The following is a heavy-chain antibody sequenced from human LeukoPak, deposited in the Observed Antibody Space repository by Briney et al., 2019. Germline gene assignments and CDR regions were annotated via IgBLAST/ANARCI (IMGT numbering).Heavy chain of an antibody. D-gene: IGHD3-22*01. CDR1: GFTFRSYA. CDR2: ISYDASNK. CDR3: ARDPYDSSGYPMGY. Sequence: AGGSLRLSCAASGFTFRSYAVHWVRQAPGKGLEWVAGISYDASNKYYADSVKGRFTISGDNAKNTLSLQMNSLRAEDTAVYYCARDPYDSSGYPMGYWGQGTLVTVSS. J-gene: IGHJ4*02. V-gene: IGHV3-30-3*01.